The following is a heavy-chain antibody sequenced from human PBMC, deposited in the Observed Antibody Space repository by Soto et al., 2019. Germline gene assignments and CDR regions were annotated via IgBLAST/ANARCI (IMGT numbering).Heavy chain of an antibody. V-gene: IGHV4-39*01. CDR2: IYYSGST. J-gene: IGHJ6*02. Sequence: SETLSLTCTVSGGSISSSSYYWGWIRQPPGKGLEWIGSIYYSGSTYYNPSLKSRVTISVDTSKNQFSLKLSSVTAADTAVYYCARLKRGYCSGGSCYYYYGMDGWGQGTTVTVSS. CDR1: GGSISSSSYY. CDR3: ARLKRGYCSGGSCYYYYGMDG. D-gene: IGHD2-15*01.